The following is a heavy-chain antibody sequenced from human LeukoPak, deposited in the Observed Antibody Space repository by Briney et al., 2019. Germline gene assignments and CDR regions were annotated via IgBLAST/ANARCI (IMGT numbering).Heavy chain of an antibody. D-gene: IGHD2-2*01. CDR1: GFTFSSYS. CDR2: ISYDGSNK. CDR3: ARADCSSTSCYVTDY. V-gene: IGHV3-30*05. J-gene: IGHJ4*02. Sequence: GGSLRLSCAASGFTFSSYSMNWVRQAPGKGLEWVAVISYDGSNKYYADSVKGRFTISRDNSKNTLYLQMNSLRAEGTAVYYCARADCSSTSCYVTDYWGQGTLVTVSS.